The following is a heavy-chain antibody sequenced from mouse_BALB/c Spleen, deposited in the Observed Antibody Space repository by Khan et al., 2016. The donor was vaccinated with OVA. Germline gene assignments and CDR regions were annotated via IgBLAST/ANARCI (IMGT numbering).Heavy chain of an antibody. CDR2: IYPGDGDT. D-gene: IGHD1-1*01. J-gene: IGHJ1*01. V-gene: IGHV1-80*01. CDR1: GYAFSSYW. Sequence: QVQLQQSGAELVRPGSSVKISCKASGYAFSSYWMNWMKQRPGQGLEWIGQIYPGDGDTNDNGKFEGKATLTADKSSSTAYMQLSSLTSEDSAVYFGGRAYGYWYFDVWGAGTTVTVSS. CDR3: GRAYGYWYFDV.